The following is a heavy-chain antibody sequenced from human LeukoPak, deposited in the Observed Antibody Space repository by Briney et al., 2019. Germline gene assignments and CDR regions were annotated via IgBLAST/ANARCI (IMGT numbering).Heavy chain of an antibody. CDR1: GGSFGGYY. J-gene: IGHJ3*02. D-gene: IGHD2-15*01. CDR3: ARDLVVATAFDI. CDR2: INHSGST. V-gene: IGHV4-34*01. Sequence: SETLSLTCAVYGGSFGGYYWSWIRQPPGKGLEWIGEINHSGSTNYNPSLKSRVTISVDTSKNQFSLKLSSVTAADTAVYYCARDLVVATAFDIWGQGTMVTVSS.